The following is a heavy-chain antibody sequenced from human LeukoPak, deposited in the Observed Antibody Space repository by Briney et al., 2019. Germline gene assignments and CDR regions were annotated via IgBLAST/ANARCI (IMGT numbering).Heavy chain of an antibody. Sequence: GRSLRLSCAASGFTFSSYGMHWVRQAPGKGLEWVAVISYDGSNKYYADSVKGRFTISRDNSKNTLYLQMNSLRAEDTAVYYCAKGGYGSGRKRYYFDYWAREPWSPSPQ. CDR1: GFTFSSYG. J-gene: IGHJ4*02. V-gene: IGHV3-30*18. CDR3: AKGGYGSGRKRYYFDY. CDR2: ISYDGSNK. D-gene: IGHD3-10*01.